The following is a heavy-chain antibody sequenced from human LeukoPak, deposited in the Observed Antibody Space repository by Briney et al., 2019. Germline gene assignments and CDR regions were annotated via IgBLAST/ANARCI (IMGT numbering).Heavy chain of an antibody. CDR2: ISAYNGNT. CDR3: ARAGHTYYDFWSGYNWFDP. V-gene: IGHV1-18*01. J-gene: IGHJ5*02. CDR1: GYTFTSYG. Sequence: ASVKVSCKASGYTFTSYGISWVRQAPGQGLEWMGWISAYNGNTNYAQKLQGRVTMTTYTSTSTAYMELRSLRSDDTAVYYCARAGHTYYDFWSGYNWFDPWGQGTLVTVSS. D-gene: IGHD3-3*01.